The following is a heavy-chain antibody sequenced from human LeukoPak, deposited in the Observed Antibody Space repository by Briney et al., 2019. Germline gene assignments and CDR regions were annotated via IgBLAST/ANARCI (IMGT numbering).Heavy chain of an antibody. CDR2: IYYSGST. CDR1: GGSISSYY. CDR3: ARGPRGGNELWVY. Sequence: SETLSLTCTASGGSISSYYWSWIRQPPGKGLEWIGYIYYSGSTNYNPSLKSRVTISVDTSKNQFSLKLSSVTAADTAVYYCARGPRGGNELWVYWGQGTLVTVSS. V-gene: IGHV4-59*01. D-gene: IGHD3-10*01. J-gene: IGHJ4*02.